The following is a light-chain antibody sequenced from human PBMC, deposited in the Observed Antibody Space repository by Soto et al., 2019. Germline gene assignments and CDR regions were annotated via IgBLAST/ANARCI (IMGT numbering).Light chain of an antibody. V-gene: IGKV1-5*01. J-gene: IGKJ1*01. CDR2: DAS. CDR3: QQYNSYRT. Sequence: DIKISQSPSALSAYVGDRVTITCRASQSISSWLAWYQQKPGKAPKLLIYDASSLKSGVPSRFSGSGSGTEFTLTISSLQPDDFATYYCQQYNSYRTSGQG. CDR1: QSISSW.